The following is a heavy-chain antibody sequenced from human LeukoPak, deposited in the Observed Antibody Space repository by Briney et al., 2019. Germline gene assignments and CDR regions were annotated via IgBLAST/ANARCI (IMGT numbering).Heavy chain of an antibody. V-gene: IGHV3-48*02. Sequence: PGGSLRLSCAASGFTFSSYSMNWVRQAPGRGLEWISYITSSSSTIYYADSVKGRFTIPRDNAKNSLYLQMNSLRDEDTAVYYCARLPTVAIQDFDYWGQGTLVTVSS. D-gene: IGHD4-23*01. J-gene: IGHJ4*02. CDR1: GFTFSSYS. CDR3: ARLPTVAIQDFDY. CDR2: ITSSSSTI.